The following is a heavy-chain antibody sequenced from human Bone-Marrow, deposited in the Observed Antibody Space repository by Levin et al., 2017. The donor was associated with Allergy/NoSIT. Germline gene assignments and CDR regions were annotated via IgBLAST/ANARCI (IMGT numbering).Heavy chain of an antibody. V-gene: IGHV3-23*01. J-gene: IGHJ4*02. CDR3: SNLDPGLGY. D-gene: IGHD3-16*01. CDR2: VIQNSGRK. CDR1: GFSFSTYV. Sequence: GESLKISCVASGFSFSTYVMSWVRQAPGKGLEWVACVIQNSGRKHYIDSVKGRFTISRDDSRNTLYLQMDSLRVEDTARCYCSNLDPGLGYWGQGSLVTVSS.